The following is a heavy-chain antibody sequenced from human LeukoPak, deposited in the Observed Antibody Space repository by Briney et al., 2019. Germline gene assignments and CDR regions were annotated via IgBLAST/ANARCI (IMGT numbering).Heavy chain of an antibody. CDR3: AGPLRGVINYYCGMDV. CDR2: INHSGST. CDR1: GGSFSGYY. Sequence: SETLSLTCAVYGGSFSGYYWSWIRQPPGKGLEWIGEINHSGSTNYNPSLKSRVTISVDTSKNQFSLKLSSVTAADTAVYYCAGPLRGVINYYCGMDVWGQGTTVTVSS. D-gene: IGHD3-10*01. V-gene: IGHV4-34*01. J-gene: IGHJ6*02.